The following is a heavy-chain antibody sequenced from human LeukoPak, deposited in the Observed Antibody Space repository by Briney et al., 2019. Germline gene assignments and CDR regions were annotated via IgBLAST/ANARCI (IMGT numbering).Heavy chain of an antibody. Sequence: SVKVSCKASGGTFSSYAISWVRQAPGQGLEWMGGIIPIFGTANYAQKFQGRVTITTDESTSTAYMELSSLRSDDTAVYYCARGGGSPGDYYYMDVWGKGTTVTVSS. CDR3: ARGGGSPGDYYYMDV. CDR2: IIPIFGTA. CDR1: GGTFSSYA. V-gene: IGHV1-69*05. J-gene: IGHJ6*03. D-gene: IGHD1-26*01.